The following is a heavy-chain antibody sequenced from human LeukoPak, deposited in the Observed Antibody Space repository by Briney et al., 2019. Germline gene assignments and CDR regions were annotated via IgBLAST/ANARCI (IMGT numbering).Heavy chain of an antibody. D-gene: IGHD3-3*01. V-gene: IGHV4-34*01. J-gene: IGHJ4*02. CDR3: ARVFYSGYYFDY. CDR1: GGSFSGYY. CDR2: INHSGST. Sequence: SETLSLTCAVCGGSFSGYYWSWIRQPPGKGLEWIGEINHSGSTNYNPSLKSRVTISVDTSKNQFSLKLSSVTAADTAVYYCARVFYSGYYFDYGGQGTLVSVSS.